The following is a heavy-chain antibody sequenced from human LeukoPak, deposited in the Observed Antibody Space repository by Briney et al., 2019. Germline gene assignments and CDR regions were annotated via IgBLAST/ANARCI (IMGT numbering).Heavy chain of an antibody. V-gene: IGHV3-30*02. CDR2: IRYDGSNK. CDR1: GFTFSSYG. D-gene: IGHD2-2*02. Sequence: GGSLRLSCAASGFTFSSYGMHWVRQAPGKGVEGVAFIRYDGSNKYYADSVKGRFTISRDNSKNTLYLQMHSLRAEDTAVYYCEKDDIVVVPAAIGYYYYMDVWGKGTTVTVSS. CDR3: EKDDIVVVPAAIGYYYYMDV. J-gene: IGHJ6*03.